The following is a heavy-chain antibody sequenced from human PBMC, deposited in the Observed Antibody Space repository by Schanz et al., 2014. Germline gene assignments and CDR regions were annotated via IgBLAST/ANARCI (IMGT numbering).Heavy chain of an antibody. V-gene: IGHV1-8*02. CDR3: ARGRTFDY. J-gene: IGHJ4*02. CDR1: GGTFSSFA. Sequence: QVQLVQSGAEVKKPGSSVKVSCKASGGTFSSFAIFWVRQAPGQGLEWMGWMNPNSGNTGYAQKFQGRVTMTRNTSMSTAYIELHILTSEDTAVYYCARGRTFDYWGQGTLVTVSS. CDR2: MNPNSGNT.